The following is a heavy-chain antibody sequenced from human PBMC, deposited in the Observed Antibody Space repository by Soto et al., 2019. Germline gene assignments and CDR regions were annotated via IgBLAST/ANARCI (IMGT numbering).Heavy chain of an antibody. CDR2: ITSDGSST. J-gene: IGHJ6*02. CDR1: GFTFSSYY. CDR3: ARERGGGLVVV. V-gene: IGHV3-74*01. D-gene: IGHD3-22*01. Sequence: GGSLRLSCAASGFTFSSYYMNWVRQAPGKGLVWVARITSDGSSTTYADSVKGRFTISRDNAKNTLYLQMNSMRAEDTAVYACARERGGGLVVVWGQGTTVTVSS.